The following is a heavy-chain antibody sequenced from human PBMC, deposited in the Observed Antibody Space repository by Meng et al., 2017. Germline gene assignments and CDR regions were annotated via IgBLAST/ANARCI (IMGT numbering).Heavy chain of an antibody. V-gene: IGHV3-30*01. J-gene: IGHJ4*02. CDR2: ISYDGSNK. CDR3: AHFDY. Sequence: QVQLVGSGGGVLQPGRSLRLSWAASGFTFSSYAMHWVRQAPGKGLEWVAVISYDGSNKYYADSVKGRFTISRDNSKNTLYLQMNSLRAEDTAVYYCAHFDYWGQGTLVTVSS. CDR1: GFTFSSYA.